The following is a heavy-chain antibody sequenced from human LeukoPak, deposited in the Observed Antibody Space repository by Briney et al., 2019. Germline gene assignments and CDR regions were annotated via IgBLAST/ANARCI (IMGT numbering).Heavy chain of an antibody. Sequence: GGSLRLSCAASGFTFSTYAMNWVRQAPGKGLEWVSAISGGTYSADSVRGRFTISRDNSKNTLYLQMNSLRAEDTAVYYCAKGALIITVFNWGQGTLVTVSS. D-gene: IGHD1-20*01. V-gene: IGHV3-23*01. CDR1: GFTFSTYA. CDR2: ISGGT. CDR3: AKGALIITVFN. J-gene: IGHJ4*02.